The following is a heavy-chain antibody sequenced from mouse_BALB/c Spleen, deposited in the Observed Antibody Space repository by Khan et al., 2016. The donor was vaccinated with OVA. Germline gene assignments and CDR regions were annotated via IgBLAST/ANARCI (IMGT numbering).Heavy chain of an antibody. V-gene: IGHV2-6-5*01. CDR2: IWGGGST. CDR1: GFSLTDHG. D-gene: IGHD1-1*02. CDR3: AKQIWSPYYGMDY. Sequence: VQLLETGPGLVAPSQSLSITCTVSGFSLTDHGVSWIRQPPGKGLEWLGVIWGGGSTYYNSVLKSRLSISKDNSKSQVFLKMNSLQTDDTAMYYCAKQIWSPYYGMDYWGQGTSVTVSS. J-gene: IGHJ4*01.